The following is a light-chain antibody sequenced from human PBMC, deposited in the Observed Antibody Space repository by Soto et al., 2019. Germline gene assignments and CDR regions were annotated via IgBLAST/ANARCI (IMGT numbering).Light chain of an antibody. V-gene: IGLV2-14*03. Sequence: QSALTQPASVSGSPGQSVTISCTGTSSDIGGYRYVSWYQQRPGKAPKLMIHDVTNRPSGVSDRFSGSKSGNTASLTISGLQAEDEADYYCTSYTSDSSVIFGRGTKLTVL. CDR1: SSDIGGYRY. J-gene: IGLJ2*01. CDR2: DVT. CDR3: TSYTSDSSVI.